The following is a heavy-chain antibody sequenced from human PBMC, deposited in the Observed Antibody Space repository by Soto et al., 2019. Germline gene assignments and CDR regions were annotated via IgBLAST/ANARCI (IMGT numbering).Heavy chain of an antibody. J-gene: IGHJ6*02. Sequence: ASVKVSCNTSWDIFTGYFIHLVRQTPGQGLQWLGRITPNSGDTKYGQTFQGRVTLTRDTSASTAYMELSGLRADDTALYYCVRWGYGYNSLEFCGQGTTVAVSS. CDR3: VRWGYGYNSLEF. CDR1: WDIFTGYF. V-gene: IGHV1-2*06. D-gene: IGHD4-17*01. CDR2: ITPNSGDT.